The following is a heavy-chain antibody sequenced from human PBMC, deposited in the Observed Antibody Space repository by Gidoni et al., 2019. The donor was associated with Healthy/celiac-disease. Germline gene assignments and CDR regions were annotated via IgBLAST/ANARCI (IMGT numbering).Heavy chain of an antibody. CDR1: GFHFQDYA. CDR2: ISGNSGSI. D-gene: IGHD3-22*01. V-gene: IGHV3-9*01. CDR3: AKEPHDYYGSSGSFDY. J-gene: IGHJ4*02. Sequence: VPLVESGGGLVQPGGSLSTPCAASGFHFQDYAVHWVRQGPGQGLECFSGISGNSGSIGYADSGKGLFTITRDNAKNSLYLQMNSLRADDTALYYCAKEPHDYYGSSGSFDYWGQGTLVTVSS.